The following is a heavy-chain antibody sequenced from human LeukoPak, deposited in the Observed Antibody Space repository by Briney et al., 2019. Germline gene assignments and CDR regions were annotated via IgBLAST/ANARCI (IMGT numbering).Heavy chain of an antibody. CDR3: AREYYDSNKAPAFDI. Sequence: SQTLSLTCTVSGGAFSSGSYYWSWIRQSAGKGLEWIGRIYTSGTTNSNPSLKSRVTISVDTSKNHFSLKLSSVTAADTAVYYCAREYYDSNKAPAFDIWGQGTMVTVSS. J-gene: IGHJ3*02. CDR2: IYTSGTT. CDR1: GGAFSSGSYY. V-gene: IGHV4-61*02. D-gene: IGHD3-22*01.